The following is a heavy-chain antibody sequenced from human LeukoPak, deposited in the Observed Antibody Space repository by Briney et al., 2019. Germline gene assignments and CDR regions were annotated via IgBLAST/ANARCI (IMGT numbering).Heavy chain of an antibody. D-gene: IGHD4-17*01. Sequence: SVKVSCKASGGTFSSYAISWVRQAPGQGLEWMERIIPIFGTANYAQKFQGRVTITTDESTSTAYMELSSLRSEDTAVYYCASGVGGDYGMDYWGQGTLVTVSS. V-gene: IGHV1-69*05. CDR1: GGTFSSYA. J-gene: IGHJ4*02. CDR3: ASGVGGDYGMDY. CDR2: IIPIFGTA.